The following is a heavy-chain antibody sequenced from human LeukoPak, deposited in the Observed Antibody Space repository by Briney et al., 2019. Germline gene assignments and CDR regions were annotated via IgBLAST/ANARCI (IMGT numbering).Heavy chain of an antibody. V-gene: IGHV4-59*08. J-gene: IGHJ3*02. CDR2: IYYSGTT. CDR1: GGSISNYY. D-gene: IGHD3-22*01. CDR3: ARHLSYYYDSSGYYFDAFDI. Sequence: SETLSLTCTDSGGSISNYYWSWIRQPPGKGLEWIGYIYYSGTTNYNPSLKSRVTISVDTSKNQFSLKLSSVTAADTAVYYCARHLSYYYDSSGYYFDAFDIWGQGTMVTVSS.